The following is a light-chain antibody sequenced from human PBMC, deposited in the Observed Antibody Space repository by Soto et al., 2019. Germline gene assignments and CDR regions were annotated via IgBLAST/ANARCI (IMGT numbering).Light chain of an antibody. J-gene: IGLJ3*02. CDR2: DTT. CDR1: TGAVTSGHF. Sequence: QAVVTQEPSLTVSPEGTVTLTCGSSTGAVTSGHFPYWFQQKPGQAPRTLIYDTTNRHSWTPARFSGFLLGGKAALTLSGAQPEDEAEYYCLLTYTGTWVFGGGTKLTVL. CDR3: LLTYTGTWV. V-gene: IGLV7-46*01.